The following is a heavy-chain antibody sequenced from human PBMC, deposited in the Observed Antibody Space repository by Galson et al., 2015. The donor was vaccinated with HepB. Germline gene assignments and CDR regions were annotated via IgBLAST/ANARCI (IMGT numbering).Heavy chain of an antibody. CDR3: TRLVDLSGYSSS. D-gene: IGHD6-13*01. V-gene: IGHV3-73*01. Sequence: SLRLSCAASGFTFSGSAIHWVRQTSGKGLEWVGHIKSKASNYATAYTMSLKGRFTISRDDSKNTAYLHMKRLKTEDTAVYYCTRLVDLSGYSSSWGQGTLVTVSS. CDR2: IKSKASNYAT. J-gene: IGHJ4*02. CDR1: GFTFSGSA.